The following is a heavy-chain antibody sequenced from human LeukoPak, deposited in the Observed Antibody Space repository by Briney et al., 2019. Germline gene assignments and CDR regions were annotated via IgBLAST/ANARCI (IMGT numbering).Heavy chain of an antibody. CDR2: TSSSSSYI. CDR1: GFTFSSYS. D-gene: IGHD5-12*01. CDR3: ARHSGRIVSDAFDI. V-gene: IGHV3-21*01. J-gene: IGHJ3*02. Sequence: KPGGSLRLSCAASGFTFSSYSMNWVRQAPGKGLDWVSSTSSSSSYIYYADSVKGRFTISRDNAKNSLYLQMNSLRAEDTAVYYCARHSGRIVSDAFDIWGQGTMVTVSS.